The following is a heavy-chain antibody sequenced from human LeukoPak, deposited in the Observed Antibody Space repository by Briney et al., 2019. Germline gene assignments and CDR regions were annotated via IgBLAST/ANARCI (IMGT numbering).Heavy chain of an antibody. CDR1: GYTLTELS. D-gene: IGHD1-14*01. Sequence: GASVKVSCKVSGYTLTELSMHWVRQAPGEGLEWMGGFDPEDGETIYAQKFQGRVTMTEDTSTDTAYMELSSLRSEDTAVYYCATGLITYYYYYYMDVWGKGTTVTVSS. CDR2: FDPEDGET. V-gene: IGHV1-24*01. J-gene: IGHJ6*03. CDR3: ATGLITYYYYYYMDV.